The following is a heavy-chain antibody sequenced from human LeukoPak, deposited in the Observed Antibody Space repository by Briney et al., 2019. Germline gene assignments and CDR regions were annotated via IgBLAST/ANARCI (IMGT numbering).Heavy chain of an antibody. CDR2: IYYSGST. J-gene: IGHJ4*02. CDR3: ARVKVHDYGDETFDY. V-gene: IGHV4-31*03. D-gene: IGHD4-17*01. CDR1: GGSISSGGYY. Sequence: PSQTLSLTCTVSGGSISSGGYYRSWIRQHPGKGLEWIGYIYYSGSTYYNPSLKSRVTISVDTSKNQFSLKLSSVTAADTAVYYCARVKVHDYGDETFDYWGQGTLVTVSS.